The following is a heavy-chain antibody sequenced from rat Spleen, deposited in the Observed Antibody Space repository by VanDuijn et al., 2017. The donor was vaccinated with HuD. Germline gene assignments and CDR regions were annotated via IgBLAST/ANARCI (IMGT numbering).Heavy chain of an antibody. CDR1: GYSITSSYR. Sequence: EVQLQESGPGLVKPSQSLSLTCSVTGYSITSSYRWNWIRKFPGNKLEWMGYINGAGSTNYNPSLKSRISITRDTSKNQVFLQVNSVTTEDTATYYCATTPLYYSGDPYYFDYWGQGVMVTVSS. D-gene: IGHD1-1*01. V-gene: IGHV3-3*01. J-gene: IGHJ2*01. CDR3: ATTPLYYSGDPYYFDY. CDR2: INGAGST.